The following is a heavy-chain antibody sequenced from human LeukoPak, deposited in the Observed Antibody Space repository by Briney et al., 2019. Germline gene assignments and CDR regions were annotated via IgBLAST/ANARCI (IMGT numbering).Heavy chain of an antibody. V-gene: IGHV3-21*01. Sequence: GGSLRLSCAASGFTFSSYSMNWVRQAPGKGLEWVSSISSSSYIYYADSVKGRFTISRDNAKNSLYLQMNSLRAEDTAVYYCARGSRGGYSYGIDYWGQGTLVTVSS. D-gene: IGHD5-18*01. CDR1: GFTFSSYS. CDR3: ARGSRGGYSYGIDY. J-gene: IGHJ4*02. CDR2: ISSSSYI.